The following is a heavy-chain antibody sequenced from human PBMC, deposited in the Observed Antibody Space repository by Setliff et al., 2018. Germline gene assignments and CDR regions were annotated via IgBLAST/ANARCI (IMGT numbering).Heavy chain of an antibody. CDR2: ISVYNGNT. CDR3: ASSVDYYDRSGYPYAMDV. Sequence: ASVKVSCKASGYTFTRNGINWVRQAPGQGLEWMGWISVYNGNTHYAQKFQGRVTMTTDTSTTTAYMDLRSLRSDDTAVYYCASSVDYYDRSGYPYAMDVWGQGTTVTVSS. V-gene: IGHV1-18*01. CDR1: GYTFTRNG. J-gene: IGHJ6*02. D-gene: IGHD3-22*01.